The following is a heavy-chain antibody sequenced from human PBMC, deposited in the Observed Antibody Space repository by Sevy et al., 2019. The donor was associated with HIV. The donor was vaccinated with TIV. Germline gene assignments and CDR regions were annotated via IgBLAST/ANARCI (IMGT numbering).Heavy chain of an antibody. CDR1: GDSISSYY. D-gene: IGHD3-10*01. CDR3: AGANTYFYYGMDV. CDR2: IYYSGRT. Sequence: SETLSLTCTVSGDSISSYYCSWIRQPPGKGLEWIGYIYYSGRTNYNPSLKSRVTISMDTSMNQFSLKLTSVTAADTAVYYCAGANTYFYYGMDVWGHGTTVTVSS. V-gene: IGHV4-59*01. J-gene: IGHJ6*02.